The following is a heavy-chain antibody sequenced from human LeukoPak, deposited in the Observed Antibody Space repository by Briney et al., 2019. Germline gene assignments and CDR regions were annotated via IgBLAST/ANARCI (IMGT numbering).Heavy chain of an antibody. Sequence: SETLSLTCTVSGYSISSGYYWGWIRQPPGKGLEWIGSIYHSGRTFYNPSLKSRVTISVDTSKNQFSLKLSSVTAADTAVYYCARGTYGSGSYKYWGQGTLVTVSS. J-gene: IGHJ4*02. CDR1: GYSISSGYY. CDR2: IYHSGRT. D-gene: IGHD3-10*01. V-gene: IGHV4-38-2*02. CDR3: ARGTYGSGSYKY.